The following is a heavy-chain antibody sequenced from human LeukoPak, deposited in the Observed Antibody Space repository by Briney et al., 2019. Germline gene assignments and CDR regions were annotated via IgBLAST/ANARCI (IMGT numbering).Heavy chain of an antibody. V-gene: IGHV3-21*01. CDR1: GFTVSSNY. CDR2: ISSSSSYI. CDR3: ARGWEGYLDY. D-gene: IGHD1-26*01. J-gene: IGHJ4*02. Sequence: PGGSLRLSCAASGFTVSSNYMSWVRQAPGKGLEWVSSISSSSSYIYYADSVKGRFTISRDNAKNSLYLQMNSLRAEDTAVYYCARGWEGYLDYWGQGTLVTVSS.